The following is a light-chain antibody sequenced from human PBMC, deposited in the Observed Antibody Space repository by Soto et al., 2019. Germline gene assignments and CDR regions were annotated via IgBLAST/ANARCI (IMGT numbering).Light chain of an antibody. Sequence: QSVLTQPPSVSGAPVQKVTISCTGGGSTFGAGYDVHWYRHLPGPVPKLILYNTNSRPSGVPDRFSSSKSGTSASLVITGLQPDDEAKYYCQSYVFTHTAWVFGGGTKLTVL. J-gene: IGLJ3*02. CDR2: NTN. V-gene: IGLV1-40*01. CDR3: QSYVFTHTAWV. CDR1: GSTFGAGYD.